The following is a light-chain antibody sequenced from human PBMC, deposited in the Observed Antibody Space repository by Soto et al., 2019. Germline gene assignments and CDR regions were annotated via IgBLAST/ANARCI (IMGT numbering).Light chain of an antibody. CDR1: QSISSY. CDR2: AAS. CDR3: QKYNSAPPLT. V-gene: IGKV1-39*01. J-gene: IGKJ4*01. Sequence: DIQMTQSPSSLSASAGDIVTITCRASQSISSYLNWYQQKPGKAPKLLIYAASSLQSGVPSRFSGSGSGTDFTLTISSLQPEDVATYYCQKYNSAPPLTFGGGTKVDIK.